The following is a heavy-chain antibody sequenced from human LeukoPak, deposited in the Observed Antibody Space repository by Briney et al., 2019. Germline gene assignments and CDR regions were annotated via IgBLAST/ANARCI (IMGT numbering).Heavy chain of an antibody. J-gene: IGHJ3*02. V-gene: IGHV4-34*01. CDR2: INHSGGT. D-gene: IGHD4-17*01. CDR3: ARDLVTVTKGFDI. CDR1: GVSFTGYY. Sequence: SETLSLTCAVYGVSFTGYYWSWIRQPPGKGREWIGEINHSGGTNYNPSLKSRVTISIDTSKNQFSLKLISVTAADTAVYYCARDLVTVTKGFDIWGQGTMVSVSS.